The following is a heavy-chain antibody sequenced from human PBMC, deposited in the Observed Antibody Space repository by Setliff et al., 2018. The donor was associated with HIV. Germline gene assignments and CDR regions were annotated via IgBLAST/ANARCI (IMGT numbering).Heavy chain of an antibody. J-gene: IGHJ5*02. V-gene: IGHV1-69*13. CDR1: GGTFSSYV. CDR2: IIPIFGTA. CDR3: ARDFSGQQLVGGWFDP. D-gene: IGHD6-13*01. Sequence: SSVKVSCKASGGTFSSYVISWVRQAPGQGLEWMGGIIPIFGTANYAQKFQGRVTITADESTSTAYMELSSLRSDDTAVYYCARDFSGQQLVGGWFDPWGQGTQITVSS.